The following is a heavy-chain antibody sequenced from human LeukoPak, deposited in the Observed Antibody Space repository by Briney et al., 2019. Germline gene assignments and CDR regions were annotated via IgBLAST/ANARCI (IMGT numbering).Heavy chain of an antibody. CDR3: ARRRDGYNFFAAFDI. CDR2: IFDSGST. CDR1: GDSISSRSYY. Sequence: SETLSLTCTVFGDSISSRSYYWGWIRQPPGKGLEWIGGIFDSGSTYYNPSLESRVTISADTSNSQFSLKLSSVTAPDTAVYYCARRRDGYNFFAAFDIWGQGTMVTVSS. D-gene: IGHD5-24*01. V-gene: IGHV4-39*01. J-gene: IGHJ3*02.